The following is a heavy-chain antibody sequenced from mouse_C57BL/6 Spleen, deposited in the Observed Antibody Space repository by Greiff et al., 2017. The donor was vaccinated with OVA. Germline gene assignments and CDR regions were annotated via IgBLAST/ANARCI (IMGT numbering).Heavy chain of an antibody. D-gene: IGHD2-5*01. J-gene: IGHJ4*01. Sequence: EVHLVESGGGLVQPGGSLKLSCAASGFTFSDYYMYWVRQTPEKRLEWVAYISNGGGSTYYPNTVKGRFTISRDNAKNTLYLQMSRLKSEDTAMYYCARHKSNYDYYAMDYWGQGTSVTVSS. CDR1: GFTFSDYY. V-gene: IGHV5-12*01. CDR3: ARHKSNYDYYAMDY. CDR2: ISNGGGST.